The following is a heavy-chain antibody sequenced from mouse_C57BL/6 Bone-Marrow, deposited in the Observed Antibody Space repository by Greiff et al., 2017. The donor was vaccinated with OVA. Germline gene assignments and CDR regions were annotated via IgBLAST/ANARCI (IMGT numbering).Heavy chain of an antibody. CDR3: ARRRWLLFYAMDY. Sequence: QVQLQQPGAELVMPGASVKLSCKASGYTFTSYWMHWVKQRPGQGLEWIGEIDPSDSYTNYNHKFKGKSTLTVDKSSSTAYMQLSSLTSEDSAVYYCARRRWLLFYAMDYWGQGTSVTVSS. V-gene: IGHV1-69*01. CDR2: IDPSDSYT. J-gene: IGHJ4*01. D-gene: IGHD2-3*01. CDR1: GYTFTSYW.